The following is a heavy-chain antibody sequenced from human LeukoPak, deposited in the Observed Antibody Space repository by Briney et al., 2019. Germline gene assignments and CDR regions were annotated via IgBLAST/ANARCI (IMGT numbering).Heavy chain of an antibody. J-gene: IGHJ4*02. CDR2: IIPIFGTA. CDR3: ARTTVTIPYYFDY. Sequence: SVKVSCKASGGTFSSYAISWVRQAPGQGLEWMGRIIPIFGTANYAQKFQGRVTITTDESTSTAYMELSSLRSEDTAVYYCARTTVTIPYYFDYWGQGTLVTVSS. CDR1: GGTFSSYA. D-gene: IGHD4-17*01. V-gene: IGHV1-69*05.